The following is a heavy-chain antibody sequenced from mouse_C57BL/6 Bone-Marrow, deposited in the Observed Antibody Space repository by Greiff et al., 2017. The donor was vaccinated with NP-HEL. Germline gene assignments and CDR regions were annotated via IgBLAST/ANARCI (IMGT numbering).Heavy chain of an antibody. D-gene: IGHD1-1*01. J-gene: IGHJ1*03. CDR1: GYTFTSYG. CDR2: IYPRSGNT. CDR3: AREDYYGSSPYFDV. V-gene: IGHV1-81*01. Sequence: QVQLQQSGAELARPGASVKLSCKASGYTFTSYGISWVKQRTGRGLEWIGEIYPRSGNTYYNEKFKGKATLTVDKSSSTAYMELRSLTSEEAAVYVCAREDYYGSSPYFDVWGTGTTVTVSS.